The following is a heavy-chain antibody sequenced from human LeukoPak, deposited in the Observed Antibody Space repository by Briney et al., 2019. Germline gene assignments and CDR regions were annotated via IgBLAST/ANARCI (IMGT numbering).Heavy chain of an antibody. CDR3: ARGWASSWYYFDF. CDR2: TYDSGSS. J-gene: IGHJ4*02. V-gene: IGHV4-59*01. CDR1: GGSMRNYY. Sequence: PSETLSLTCAVSGGSMRNYYWSCIRQPPGKGLEWIGYTYDSGSSSYNPSLRSRVSISIDTSKNQFSLNLSSVTAADTAVYYCARGWASSWYYFDFWGQGTLVTVSS. D-gene: IGHD2-2*01.